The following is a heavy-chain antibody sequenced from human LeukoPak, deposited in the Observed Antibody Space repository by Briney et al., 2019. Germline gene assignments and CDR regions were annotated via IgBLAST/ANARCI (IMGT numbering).Heavy chain of an antibody. Sequence: PGGSLRLSCAASGFSFSSYGMSWVRQAPGKGLEWISAITGSGGTTYYADSVEGRFTISRDNSKNTLYLQVNSLRAEDTAVYYCAKDDRWLQFCCWGQGTLVTVSA. J-gene: IGHJ4*02. CDR1: GFSFSSYG. V-gene: IGHV3-23*01. CDR3: AKDDRWLQFCC. D-gene: IGHD5-24*01. CDR2: ITGSGGTT.